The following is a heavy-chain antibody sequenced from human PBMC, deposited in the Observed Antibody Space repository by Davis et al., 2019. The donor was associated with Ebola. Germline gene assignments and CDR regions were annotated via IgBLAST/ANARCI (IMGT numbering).Heavy chain of an antibody. Sequence: PGGSLRLSCAASGFTFSSYGMHWVRQAPGKGLEWVAVISYDGSNKYYADSVKGRFTISRDNTKNTLYLQMNSLRAEDTAVYYCARDPTILWFGESYGMDVWGKGTTVTVSS. CDR2: ISYDGSNK. D-gene: IGHD3-10*01. CDR3: ARDPTILWFGESYGMDV. J-gene: IGHJ6*04. CDR1: GFTFSSYG. V-gene: IGHV3-30*03.